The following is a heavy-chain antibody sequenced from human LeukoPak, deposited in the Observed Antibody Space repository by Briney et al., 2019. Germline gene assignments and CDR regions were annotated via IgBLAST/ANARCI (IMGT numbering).Heavy chain of an antibody. D-gene: IGHD6-6*01. CDR1: GGSISSYY. CDR3: ARENSSSSRAFDY. Sequence: KPSETLSLTRTVSGGSISSYYWSWIRQPAGKGLEWIGRIYSSGSTNDNPSLKSRVTMSVDTSKNQFSLKLSSMTAADTAVYYCARENSSSSRAFDYWGQGTLVTVSS. J-gene: IGHJ4*02. CDR2: IYSSGST. V-gene: IGHV4-4*07.